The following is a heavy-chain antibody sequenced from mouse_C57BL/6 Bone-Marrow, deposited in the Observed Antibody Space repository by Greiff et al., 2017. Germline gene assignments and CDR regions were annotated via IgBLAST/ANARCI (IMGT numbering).Heavy chain of an antibody. V-gene: IGHV1-69*01. CDR3: ARRGGYYVDY. CDR1: GYTFTSYW. CDR2: IDPSDSYT. D-gene: IGHD1-1*02. J-gene: IGHJ2*01. Sequence: QVQLQQPGAELVMPGASVKLSCKASGYTFTSYWMHWVKQRPGQGLEWIGEIDPSDSYTNYNQKFKGKSTLTVDKSSSTAYMQLSSLTSEDSAVYYWARRGGYYVDYWGQGTTLTVSS.